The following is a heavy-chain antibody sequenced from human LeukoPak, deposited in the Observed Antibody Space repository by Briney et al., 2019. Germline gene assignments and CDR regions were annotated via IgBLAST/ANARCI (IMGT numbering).Heavy chain of an antibody. J-gene: IGHJ5*02. CDR2: INPNSGGT. V-gene: IGHV1-2*02. D-gene: IGHD2-15*01. CDR3: ARPHCSGGSCPNWFDP. Sequence: ASVKVSCKASGYTFTGYYMHWVRQAPGQGLGWMGWINPNSGGTNYAQKFQGRVTMTRDTSISTAYMELSRLRSDDTAVYYCARPHCSGGSCPNWFDPWGQGTLVTVSS. CDR1: GYTFTGYY.